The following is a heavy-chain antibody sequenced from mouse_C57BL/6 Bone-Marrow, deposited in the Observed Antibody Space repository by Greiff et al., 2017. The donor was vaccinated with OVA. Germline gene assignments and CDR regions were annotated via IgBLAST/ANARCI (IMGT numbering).Heavy chain of an antibody. CDR2: IDPSDSET. Sequence: VQLQQPGAELVRPGSSVKLSCKASGYTFTSYWMHWVKQRPIQGLEWIGNIDPSDSETHYNQKFKDKATLTVDKSSSTAYMQLSSLTSEDSAVYYCARSVYEYDRGYYYAMDYWGQGTSVTVSS. CDR3: ARSVYEYDRGYYYAMDY. V-gene: IGHV1-52*01. CDR1: GYTFTSYW. J-gene: IGHJ4*01. D-gene: IGHD2-4*01.